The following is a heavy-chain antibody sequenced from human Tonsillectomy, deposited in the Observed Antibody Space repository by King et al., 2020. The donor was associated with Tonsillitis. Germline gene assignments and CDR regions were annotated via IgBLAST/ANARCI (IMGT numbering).Heavy chain of an antibody. CDR3: ARSITGDAGGFDS. CDR2: IYYSGST. J-gene: IGHJ4*02. D-gene: IGHD7-27*01. Sequence: QLQESGPGLVKPSQTLSLTCTVSGGSIGSGGYYWSWIRQHPGKGLEWIGYIYYSGSTYYNPSLKSRVTISVDTSKNQFSLELTFVTAADTAVYYCARSITGDAGGFDSWGQGTLVTVSS. V-gene: IGHV4-31*03. CDR1: GGSIGSGGYY.